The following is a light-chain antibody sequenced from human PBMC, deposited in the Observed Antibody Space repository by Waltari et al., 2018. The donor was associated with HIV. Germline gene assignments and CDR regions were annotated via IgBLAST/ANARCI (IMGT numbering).Light chain of an antibody. CDR3: CSYAGGGAWV. V-gene: IGLV2-23*02. J-gene: IGLJ3*02. Sequence: QSALTQPASVSGSPGQSITISCTGSTSDVAASNYVSWYQLYPGKAPKLIIYDVPKRPSGISNRISASKSGIAASLTISGLQAEDEADYYCCSYAGGGAWVFGGGTKLTVL. CDR2: DVP. CDR1: TSDVAASNY.